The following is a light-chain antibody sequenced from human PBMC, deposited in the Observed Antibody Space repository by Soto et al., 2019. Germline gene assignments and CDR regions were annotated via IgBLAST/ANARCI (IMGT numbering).Light chain of an antibody. J-gene: IGKJ4*01. CDR2: GAS. Sequence: MQLTQSPSSVSASVGDRVTITCRASQGISNWLAWYQQKPGKAPKLLIYGASNLQSGVPSRFSGGGSGTHFTLIISSLQPEDFAAYYCQQTNTFLPLTFGGGTKVEIK. V-gene: IGKV1-12*01. CDR3: QQTNTFLPLT. CDR1: QGISNW.